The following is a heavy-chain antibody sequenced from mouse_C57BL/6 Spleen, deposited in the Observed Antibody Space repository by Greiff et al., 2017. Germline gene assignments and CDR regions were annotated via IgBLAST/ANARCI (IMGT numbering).Heavy chain of an antibody. D-gene: IGHD1-1*01. CDR1: GFTFSSYA. CDR3: ARDQGGTTVDYFDY. V-gene: IGHV5-4*01. CDR2: ISDGGSYT. J-gene: IGHJ2*01. Sequence: EVQLVESGGGLVKPGGSLKLSCAASGFTFSSYAMSWVRQTPEKRLEWVATISDGGSYTYYPDNVKGRFTISRDNAKNNLYLQMSHLKSEDTAMYYCARDQGGTTVDYFDYWGQGTTLTVSS.